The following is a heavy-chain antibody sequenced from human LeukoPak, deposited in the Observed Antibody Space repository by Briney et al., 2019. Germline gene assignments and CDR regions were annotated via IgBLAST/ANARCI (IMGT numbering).Heavy chain of an antibody. CDR2: IYYSGST. D-gene: IGHD2-2*01. CDR1: GGSISSYY. Sequence: SETLSLTCTVSGGSISSYYWSWIRQPPGKGLEWIGYIYYSGSTNYNPSLKSRVTISVDTSKNQFSLKLSSVTAADTAVYYCARDPLVAVPAASHYYYYGMDVWGKGTTVTVSS. V-gene: IGHV4-59*01. J-gene: IGHJ6*04. CDR3: ARDPLVAVPAASHYYYYGMDV.